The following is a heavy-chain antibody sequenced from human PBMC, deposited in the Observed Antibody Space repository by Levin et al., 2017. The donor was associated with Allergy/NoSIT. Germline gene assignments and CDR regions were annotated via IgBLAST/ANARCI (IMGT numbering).Heavy chain of an antibody. J-gene: IGHJ2*01. CDR2: IFYGGTT. D-gene: IGHD2-15*01. CDR3: AGEFCSGGSCYRNWYFDV. Sequence: MPSETLSLTCTVSRGSISTSTYYWAWIRRPPGKGLEWIGSIFYGGTTDFNPSLKSRVTISLESSGDTSKSQFSLELSSVTAADTAEYACAGEFCSGGSCYRNWYFDVWGRGTLVTVSS. CDR1: RGSISTSTYY. V-gene: IGHV4-39*07.